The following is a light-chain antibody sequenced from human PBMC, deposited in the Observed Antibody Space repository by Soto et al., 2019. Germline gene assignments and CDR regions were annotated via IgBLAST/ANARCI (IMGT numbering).Light chain of an antibody. CDR2: GAS. CDR3: QWYGCSQS. CDR1: QSVSYSF. J-gene: IGKJ1*01. Sequence: EIVLTQSPGTLSLSPGERATLSCRASQSVSYSFLAWYQQKPGQAPRLLIYGASSRATGIPDRFSGSVSGTYFTLTISSLVPEVLAVYYCQWYGCSQSFGQGTKVDIK. V-gene: IGKV3-20*01.